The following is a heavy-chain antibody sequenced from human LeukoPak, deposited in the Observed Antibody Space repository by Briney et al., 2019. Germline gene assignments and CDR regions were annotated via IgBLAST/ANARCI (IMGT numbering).Heavy chain of an antibody. Sequence: ASVKVSCKASGYTFTSYSMNWVRQAPGQGLEYMGWINANTGDPTYAQGFTGRFVFSLDTSVSTAYLQISSLKAEDTAVYYCARDFPARDWFFDLWGRGTLVTVSS. V-gene: IGHV7-4-1*02. CDR1: GYTFTSYS. CDR3: ARDFPARDWFFDL. J-gene: IGHJ2*01. CDR2: INANTGDP.